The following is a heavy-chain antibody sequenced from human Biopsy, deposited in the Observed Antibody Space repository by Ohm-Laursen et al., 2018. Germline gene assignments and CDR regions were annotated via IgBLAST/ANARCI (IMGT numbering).Heavy chain of an antibody. D-gene: IGHD3-9*01. Sequence: SSVKASCKASGGTFINYAISWVRQAPGQGLEWMGGIIPMFGTANYAQMFQGRVTISADESTSTSYMELSSLTTEDTAIYYCARVPAYPSIDGYYGLDLWGQGTTVIVSS. CDR1: GGTFINYA. CDR2: IIPMFGTA. J-gene: IGHJ6*02. CDR3: ARVPAYPSIDGYYGLDL. V-gene: IGHV1-69*01.